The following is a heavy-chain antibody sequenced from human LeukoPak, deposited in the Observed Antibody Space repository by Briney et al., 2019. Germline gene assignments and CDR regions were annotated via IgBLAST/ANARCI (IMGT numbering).Heavy chain of an antibody. V-gene: IGHV4-4*07. CDR2: IYTSGTT. D-gene: IGHD5-18*01. CDR1: GGSISSYY. Sequence: KPSETLSLTCTVSGGSISSYYWSWIRQPAGKGLEWIGRIYTSGTTHYNPSLKSRVTMSVDTSKNQFSLKLSSVTAADTAVYYCAMTPDRYSYDYWGQGTLVTVSS. CDR3: AMTPDRYSYDY. J-gene: IGHJ4*02.